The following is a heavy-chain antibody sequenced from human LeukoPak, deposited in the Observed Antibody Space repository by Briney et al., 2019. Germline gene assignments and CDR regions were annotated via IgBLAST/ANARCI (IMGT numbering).Heavy chain of an antibody. CDR2: VSYSGNT. J-gene: IGHJ4*02. V-gene: IGHV4-59*01. Sequence: SETLSLTCGVSGGSISAYYWSWIRQPPGKGLEWIGYVSYSGNTNYNPSLKSRVGISVDTSMNQFSLKLTSMTAADTAVYYCARAGGGNKPFDYWGQGTLVTVSS. D-gene: IGHD4-23*01. CDR1: GGSISAYY. CDR3: ARAGGGNKPFDY.